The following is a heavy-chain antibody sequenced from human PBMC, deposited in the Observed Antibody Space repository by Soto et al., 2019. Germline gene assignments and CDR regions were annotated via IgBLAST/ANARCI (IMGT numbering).Heavy chain of an antibody. V-gene: IGHV3-48*01. J-gene: IGHJ2*01. CDR2: ISSSSSTI. CDR1: GFTFSSYS. D-gene: IGHD4-17*01. CDR3: ARDHGDDDWYFDL. Sequence: GGSLRLSCAASGFTFSSYSMNWVRQAPGKGLEWVSYISSSSSTIYYADSVKGRFTISRDNAKNSLYLQMNSLRAEDTAVYYCARDHGDDDWYFDLWGRGTLVTVSS.